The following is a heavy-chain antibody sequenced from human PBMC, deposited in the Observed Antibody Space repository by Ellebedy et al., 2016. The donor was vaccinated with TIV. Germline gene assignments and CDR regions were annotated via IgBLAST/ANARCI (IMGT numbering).Heavy chain of an antibody. D-gene: IGHD6-13*01. V-gene: IGHV3-7*01. CDR3: ARGSERSSWYLNWFDP. CDR2: INQDGTEK. J-gene: IGHJ5*02. Sequence: PGGSLRLSCTASGFTFSSYWMSWVRQAPGKGLEWVVHINQDGTEKYYVDSVTGRFTISRDNAKNSLYLQMNSLRAEDTAVYYCARGSERSSWYLNWFDPWGQGTLVTVSS. CDR1: GFTFSSYW.